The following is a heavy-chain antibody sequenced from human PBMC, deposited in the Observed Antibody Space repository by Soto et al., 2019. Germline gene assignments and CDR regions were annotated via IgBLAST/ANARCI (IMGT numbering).Heavy chain of an antibody. CDR2: IWYDGINK. D-gene: IGHD2-15*01. CDR1: RFTFSSYG. Sequence: GGSLRLSCAASRFTFSSYGMHWVRQAPGKGLEWVAVIWYDGINKYYADSVKGRFTISRDNSKNTLYLQMNSLRADDTAVYYCARGVVVASYSYYGMDVWGQGTTVTVSS. J-gene: IGHJ6*02. V-gene: IGHV3-33*01. CDR3: ARGVVVASYSYYGMDV.